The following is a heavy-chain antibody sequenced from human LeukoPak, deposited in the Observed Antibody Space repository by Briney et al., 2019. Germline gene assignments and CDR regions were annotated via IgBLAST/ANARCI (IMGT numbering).Heavy chain of an antibody. D-gene: IGHD6-19*01. CDR1: GGSISSYY. Sequence: SGTLSLTCTVSGGSISSYYWSWIRQPPGKRLEWIWYIYYSGSTNYNPSLKSRVTISVDTSKNQFSLKLSFVTAADTAVYYCARRTSSGWYLFDYWGQGTLVTVSS. CDR3: ARRTSSGWYLFDY. J-gene: IGHJ4*02. CDR2: IYYSGST. V-gene: IGHV4-59*08.